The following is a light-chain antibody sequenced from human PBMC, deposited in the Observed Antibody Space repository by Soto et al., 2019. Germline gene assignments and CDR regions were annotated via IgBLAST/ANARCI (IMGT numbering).Light chain of an antibody. J-gene: IGKJ3*01. V-gene: IGKV3D-11*02. CDR3: QQRSNSFT. CDR1: QSVSSY. Sequence: EIVLTQSPATLSLSPGERATLSCRASQSVSSYLAWYQQKPGQAPRLLIYDASNRATGIPARFSGSGPGTDFTLTISSLEPEDFAVYYCQQRSNSFTFGPGTKVDIK. CDR2: DAS.